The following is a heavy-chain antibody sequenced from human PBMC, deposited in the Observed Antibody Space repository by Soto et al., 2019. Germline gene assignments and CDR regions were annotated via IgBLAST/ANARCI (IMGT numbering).Heavy chain of an antibody. V-gene: IGHV3-30-3*01. Sequence: GGSLRLSCAASGFTFSSYAMHWGRQAPGKGLEWVAVISYDGSNKYYADSVKGRFTISRDNAKNTLYLQMNSLRVEDTAVYYCARDRGYPDSFDIWGQGTMVTVSS. CDR1: GFTFSSYA. D-gene: IGHD3-10*01. CDR2: ISYDGSNK. J-gene: IGHJ3*02. CDR3: ARDRGYPDSFDI.